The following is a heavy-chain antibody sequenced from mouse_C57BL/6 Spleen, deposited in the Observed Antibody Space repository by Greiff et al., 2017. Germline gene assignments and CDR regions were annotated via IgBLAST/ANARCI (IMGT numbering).Heavy chain of an antibody. CDR3: ARVCIYYGTLFDY. V-gene: IGHV1-64*01. CDR1: GYTFSSYW. J-gene: IGHJ2*01. D-gene: IGHD2-1*01. Sequence: QVQLQQPGAELVKPGASVKLSCKASGYTFSSYWMNWVKQRPGQGLEWIGRINANSGSTNYNEKFKGKATLTVDKSPSTASMQLSSLTSEDSAVYFCARVCIYYGTLFDYRGQGTTLAVYS. CDR2: INANSGST.